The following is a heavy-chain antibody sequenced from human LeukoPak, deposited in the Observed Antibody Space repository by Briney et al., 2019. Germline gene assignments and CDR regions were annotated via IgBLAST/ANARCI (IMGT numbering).Heavy chain of an antibody. Sequence: KPSGTLSLTCTVSGGSISSYYWSWIRQPPGKGLEWIGYIYYSGSTNYNPSLKSRVTISVDTSKNQFSLKLSSVTAADTAVYYCARSPYYYDSSGYYGYWGQGTLVTVSS. CDR1: GGSISSYY. V-gene: IGHV4-59*01. CDR3: ARSPYYYDSSGYYGY. CDR2: IYYSGST. J-gene: IGHJ4*02. D-gene: IGHD3-22*01.